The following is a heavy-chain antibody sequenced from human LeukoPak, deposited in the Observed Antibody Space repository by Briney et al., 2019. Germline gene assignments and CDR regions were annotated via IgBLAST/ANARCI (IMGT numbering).Heavy chain of an antibody. D-gene: IGHD6-13*01. CDR2: ISTSSSYI. CDR3: ARVSPAFSSSWSYGGSYFDY. Sequence: GGSLRLSCAASGFTFSSYSMNWVRQAPGKGLEWVSFISTSSSYIYYADSMKGRFTISRDNAKKLLHLQMNSLRAEDTALYYCARVSPAFSSSWSYGGSYFDYWGQGTLVTVSS. CDR1: GFTFSSYS. V-gene: IGHV3-21*04. J-gene: IGHJ4*02.